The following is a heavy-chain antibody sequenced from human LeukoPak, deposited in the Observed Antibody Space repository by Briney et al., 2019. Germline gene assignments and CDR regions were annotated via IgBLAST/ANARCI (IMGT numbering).Heavy chain of an antibody. Sequence: SETLSLTCAVYGGSFSGYYWSWILQPPGKGLELIREINHSVSTNYNPSLKSRVTISVDTSKNQFSLKVSSVTAADTAVYYCARLKNAGVAYNWFDPWGQGTLVTVS. CDR3: ARLKNAGVAYNWFDP. D-gene: IGHD5-12*01. V-gene: IGHV4-34*01. J-gene: IGHJ5*02. CDR2: INHSVST. CDR1: GGSFSGYY.